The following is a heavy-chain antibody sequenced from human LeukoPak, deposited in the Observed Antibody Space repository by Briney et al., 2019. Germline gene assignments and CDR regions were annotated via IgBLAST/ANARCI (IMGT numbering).Heavy chain of an antibody. D-gene: IGHD3-10*01. CDR1: GFPLRNYA. J-gene: IGHJ4*02. CDR2: ISGGGSTT. Sequence: GGSLRLSCAASGFPLRNYAMTWVRQAPGKGLEWVSGISGGGSTTYYADSVKGRFTISRDNSKNTLYLQMNSLRAEDTAVYYCAKDGCGELLGGYFDYWGQGTLVTVSS. CDR3: AKDGCGELLGGYFDY. V-gene: IGHV3-23*01.